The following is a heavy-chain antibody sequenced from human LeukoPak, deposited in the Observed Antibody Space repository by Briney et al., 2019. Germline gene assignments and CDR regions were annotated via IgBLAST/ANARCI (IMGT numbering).Heavy chain of an antibody. Sequence: PSETLSLTCTVSGGSISSYYWSWIRQPPGKGLEWIGYIYYSGSTNYNPSLKSRVTISVDTSKNQFSLKLSSVTAADTAVYYCARGTYYYGSGSNDAFDIWGQGTMVTVSS. D-gene: IGHD3-10*01. CDR2: IYYSGST. CDR3: ARGTYYYGSGSNDAFDI. V-gene: IGHV4-59*01. J-gene: IGHJ3*02. CDR1: GGSISSYY.